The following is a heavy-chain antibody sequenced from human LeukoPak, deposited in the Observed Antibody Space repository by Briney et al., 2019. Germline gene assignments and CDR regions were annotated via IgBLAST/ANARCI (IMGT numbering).Heavy chain of an antibody. V-gene: IGHV1-18*01. CDR2: ISAYNGNT. J-gene: IGHJ6*03. CDR1: GGTFSSYA. D-gene: IGHD6-13*01. CDR3: ARVGSSSWYLTPEQYYYYYMDV. Sequence: GASVKVSCKASGGTFSSYAISWVRQAPGQGLEWMGWISAYNGNTNYAQKLQGRVTMTTDTSTSTAYMELRSLRSDDTAVYYCARVGSSSWYLTPEQYYYYYMDVWGKGTTVTVSS.